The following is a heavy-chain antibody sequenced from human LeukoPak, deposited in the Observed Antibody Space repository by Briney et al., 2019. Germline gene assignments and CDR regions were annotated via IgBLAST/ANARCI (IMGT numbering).Heavy chain of an antibody. CDR3: AKEEEDYYYYYMDV. CDR2: ISYDGSNK. Sequence: GGSLRLSCAASGFTFSSYGMHWVRQAPGKGLEWVAVISYDGSNKYYADSVKGRFTISRDNSKNTLYLQMNSLRAEDTAVYYCAKEEEDYYYYYMDVWGKGTTVTVSS. J-gene: IGHJ6*03. V-gene: IGHV3-30*18. CDR1: GFTFSSYG.